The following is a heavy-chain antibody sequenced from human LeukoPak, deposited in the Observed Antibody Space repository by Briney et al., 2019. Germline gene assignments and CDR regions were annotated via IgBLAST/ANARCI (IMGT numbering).Heavy chain of an antibody. V-gene: IGHV3-74*01. D-gene: IGHD2-15*01. J-gene: IGHJ3*02. CDR3: VRGYCSGGSCYARAFDI. CDR1: GFTFSGYW. Sequence: GGSLRLSCAASGFTFSGYWMHWVRQAPEMGLVWVSRINSDGRSTSYADSVKGRFTISRDNAKNSLYLQMNSLRAEDTAVYYCVRGYCSGGSCYARAFDIWGQGTMVTVSS. CDR2: INSDGRST.